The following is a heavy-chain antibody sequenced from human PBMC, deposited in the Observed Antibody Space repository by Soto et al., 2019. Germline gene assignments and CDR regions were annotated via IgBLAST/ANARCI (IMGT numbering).Heavy chain of an antibody. CDR3: ANQRSREGYNFIEY. CDR1: GYSISSGFY. D-gene: IGHD5-12*01. CDR2: MFHSGST. V-gene: IGHV4-38-2*01. J-gene: IGHJ4*02. Sequence: SETLSLTCAVSGYSISSGFYWGWIRQPPGKGLEWIGIMFHSGSTYYNPSLQSRVTISVDTSKNQVSLKLTSVTVADTAVYFCANQRSREGYNFIEYWGQGIQVTVPQ.